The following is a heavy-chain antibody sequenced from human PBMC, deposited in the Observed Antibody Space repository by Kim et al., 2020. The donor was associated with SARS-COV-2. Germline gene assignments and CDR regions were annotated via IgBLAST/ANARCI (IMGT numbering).Heavy chain of an antibody. CDR1: GFSFSTHW. V-gene: IGHV3-7*01. CDR2: INQDGSEQ. Sequence: GGSLRLSCAASGFSFSTHWMSWLRQVPGKGLEWVANINQDGSEQNYRDSLKGRFTISRDNAKDSLYLQMNSLRAEDTALYHCAREQVVSTKSLFDPWGQGTLVAVSS. J-gene: IGHJ5*02. D-gene: IGHD2-8*02. CDR3: AREQVVSTKSLFDP.